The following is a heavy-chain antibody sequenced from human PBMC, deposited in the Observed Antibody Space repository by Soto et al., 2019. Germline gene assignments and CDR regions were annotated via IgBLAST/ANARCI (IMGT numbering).Heavy chain of an antibody. CDR3: ARSDDFWSGDYMDV. D-gene: IGHD3-3*01. CDR1: GYTFTSYD. CDR2: MNPNSGNT. Sequence: ASVKVSCKASGYTFTSYDINWVRQATGQGLEWMGWMNPNSGNTGYAQKFQGRVTMTRNTSISTTYMELSSLRSEDTAVYYCARSDDFWSGDYMDVWGKGTTVTVSS. J-gene: IGHJ6*03. V-gene: IGHV1-8*01.